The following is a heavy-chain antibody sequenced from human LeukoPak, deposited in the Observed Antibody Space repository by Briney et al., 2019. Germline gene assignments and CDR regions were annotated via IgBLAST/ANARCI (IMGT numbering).Heavy chain of an antibody. Sequence: SETLSLTCTVSGGSVSSGSYYWSWIRQPPGKGLEWIGYIYYGGSTNYNPSLKSRVTISVDTSKNQFSLKLSSVTAAETAVYYCARDTTFPGNDSSSLPGDYHYGMDVWGQGTTVTVSS. D-gene: IGHD6-13*01. CDR2: IYYGGST. CDR3: ARDTTFPGNDSSSLPGDYHYGMDV. CDR1: GGSVSSGSYY. V-gene: IGHV4-61*01. J-gene: IGHJ6*02.